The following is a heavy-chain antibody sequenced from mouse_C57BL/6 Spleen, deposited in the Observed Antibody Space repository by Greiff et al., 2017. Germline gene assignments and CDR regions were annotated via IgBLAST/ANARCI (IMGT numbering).Heavy chain of an antibody. CDR2: INPNNGGT. J-gene: IGHJ2*01. D-gene: IGHD1-1*01. Sequence: VQLQQSGPELVKPGASVKMSCKASGYTFTDYNMHWVKQSHGKSLEWIGYINPNNGGTSYNQKFKGKATLTVNKSSSTAYMELRSLTSEDSAVYYCARSLFITTVVGDYWGQGTTLTVSS. V-gene: IGHV1-22*01. CDR3: ARSLFITTVVGDY. CDR1: GYTFTDYN.